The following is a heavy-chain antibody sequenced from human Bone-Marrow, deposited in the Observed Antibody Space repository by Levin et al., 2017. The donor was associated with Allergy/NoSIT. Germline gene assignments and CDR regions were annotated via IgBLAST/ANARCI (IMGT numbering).Heavy chain of an antibody. Sequence: LSLTCAASGFTFSSSSMNWVRQAPGKGLEWVSSISSSSSYIYYADSVKGRFTISRDNAKNSLYLQMNSLRAEDTAVYYCARDHDEGGFQHWGQGTLVTVSS. CDR2: ISSSSSYI. D-gene: IGHD3-16*01. V-gene: IGHV3-21*01. J-gene: IGHJ1*01. CDR3: ARDHDEGGFQH. CDR1: GFTFSSSS.